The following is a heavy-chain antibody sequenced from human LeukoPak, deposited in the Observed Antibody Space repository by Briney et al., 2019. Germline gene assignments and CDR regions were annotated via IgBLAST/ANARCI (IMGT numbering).Heavy chain of an antibody. J-gene: IGHJ4*01. CDR2: INHSGST. V-gene: IGHV4-34*01. CDR1: GGSFSGYY. Sequence: SETLSLTCAVYGGSFSGYYWSWIRQPPGKGLEWIGEINHSGSTNYNPSLKSRVTISVDTSKNQFSLKLSSVTAADTAVYYCARGVTAMVTDFDYWGQEPWSPSPQ. D-gene: IGHD5-18*01. CDR3: ARGVTAMVTDFDY.